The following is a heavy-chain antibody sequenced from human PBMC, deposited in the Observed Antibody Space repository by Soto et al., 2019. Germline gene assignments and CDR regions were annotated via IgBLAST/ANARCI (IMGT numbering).Heavy chain of an antibody. CDR3: ARGQSITIFGVVIIGL. J-gene: IGHJ3*01. CDR2: INAGNGNT. V-gene: IGHV1-3*01. CDR1: GYTFTSYA. Sequence: ASVKVSCKASGYTFTSYAMHWVRQAPGQRLEWMGWINAGNGNTKYSQKFQGRVTITRDTSASTAYMELSSLRSEDTAVYYCARGQSITIFGVVIIGLWGQGTMVTVSS. D-gene: IGHD3-3*01.